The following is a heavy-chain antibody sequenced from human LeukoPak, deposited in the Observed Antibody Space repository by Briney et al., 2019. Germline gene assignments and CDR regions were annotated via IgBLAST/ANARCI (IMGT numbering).Heavy chain of an antibody. CDR1: GFTVSSNY. Sequence: PGGSLRLSCAASGFTVSSNYMSWVRQAPGKGLEWVSVIYSGGSTYYADSVKGRFTISRDNSKNTLYLQMNSLRAEDTAVYYCARGGELLWFGESSYFDYWGQGTLVTVSS. CDR3: ARGGELLWFGESSYFDY. CDR2: IYSGGST. J-gene: IGHJ4*02. D-gene: IGHD3-10*01. V-gene: IGHV3-53*01.